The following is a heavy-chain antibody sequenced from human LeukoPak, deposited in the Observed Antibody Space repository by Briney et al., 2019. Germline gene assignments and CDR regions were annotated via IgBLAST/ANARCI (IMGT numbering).Heavy chain of an antibody. Sequence: ASVKVSCKASGYTFTSYDINWVRQATGQGLEWMGWMNPNSGNTGYAQKFQGRVTMTRNTSISTAYMELSSLRSEDTAVYYCARGRPYDFWSGYQDNWFDPWGQGTLVTVSS. CDR3: ARGRPYDFWSGYQDNWFDP. V-gene: IGHV1-8*01. J-gene: IGHJ5*02. CDR2: MNPNSGNT. D-gene: IGHD3-3*01. CDR1: GYTFTSYD.